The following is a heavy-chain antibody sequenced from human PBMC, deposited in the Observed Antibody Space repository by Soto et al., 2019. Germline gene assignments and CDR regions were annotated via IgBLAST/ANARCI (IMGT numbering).Heavy chain of an antibody. D-gene: IGHD5-18*01. CDR3: AREGYGYWAQHWFDP. V-gene: IGHV1-2*04. Sequence: ASVKVSCKASGYTFTGYYMHWVRQAPGQGLEWMGWINPNSGGTNYAQKFQGWVTMTRDTSISTAYMELSRLRSDDTAVYYCAREGYGYWAQHWFDPWGQGTLVTVSS. CDR1: GYTFTGYY. J-gene: IGHJ5*02. CDR2: INPNSGGT.